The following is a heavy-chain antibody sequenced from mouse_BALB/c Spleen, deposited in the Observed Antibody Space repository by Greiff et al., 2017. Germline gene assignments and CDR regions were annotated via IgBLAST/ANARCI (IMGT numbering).Heavy chain of an antibody. J-gene: IGHJ3*01. CDR3: ARGLLEGFAY. CDR2: ISSGGST. CDR1: GFTFTSYA. Sequence: EVLLVESGGGLVKPGGSLKLSCAASGFTFTSYAMSWVRQTPEKRLEWVASISSGGSTYNSDSVKGRFTIFRDNARNILYLQMSSLRSDDTAMYYSARGLLEGFAYWGQGTLVTVSA. V-gene: IGHV5-6-5*01. D-gene: IGHD2-14*01.